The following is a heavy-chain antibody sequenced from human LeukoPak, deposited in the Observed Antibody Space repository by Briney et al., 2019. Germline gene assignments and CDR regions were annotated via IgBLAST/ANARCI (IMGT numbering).Heavy chain of an antibody. J-gene: IGHJ4*02. CDR2: ISSTGSTL. V-gene: IGHV3-11*04. CDR1: GFTFSDYY. D-gene: IGHD6-13*01. CDR3: ARSPSGIAAAGPIDY. Sequence: GVSLRLSCAASGFTFSDYYMSWIRQAPGKGLEWVSYISSTGSTLYYADSVKGRFTISRDNAKNSLYLQMNSLRAEDTAVYYCARSPSGIAAAGPIDYWGQGTLVTVSS.